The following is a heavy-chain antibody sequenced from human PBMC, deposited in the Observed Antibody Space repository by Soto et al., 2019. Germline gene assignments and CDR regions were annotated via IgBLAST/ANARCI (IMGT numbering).Heavy chain of an antibody. CDR1: GFTFSDHY. CDR3: ARGYCTTGVCLIDY. V-gene: IGHV3-72*01. J-gene: IGHJ4*02. Sequence: EVQLVESGGGLVQPGGSLRLSCAASGFTFSDHYMHWVRQAPGKGLEWVGRTRNKPNSYTTEYAASVKGRFTISRDDSKNSLYLHMNSLKTENTAVYFCARGYCTTGVCLIDYWGQGTLVTVSS. D-gene: IGHD2-8*01. CDR2: TRNKPNSYTT.